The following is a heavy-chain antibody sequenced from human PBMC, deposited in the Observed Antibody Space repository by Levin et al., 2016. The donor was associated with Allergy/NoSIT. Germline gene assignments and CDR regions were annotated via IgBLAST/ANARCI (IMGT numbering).Heavy chain of an antibody. V-gene: IGHV5-51*01. CDR2: IYPGDSDT. J-gene: IGHJ6*02. D-gene: IGHD4-17*01. Sequence: GESLKISCRGSGYRFTSYWIGWVRQMPGKGLEWMGIIYPGDSDTRYSPSFQGQVTISADKSISTAYLQWSSLKASDTAMYYCARHGPSPSTVTKSHYYYYFGMDVWGQGTTVTVSS. CDR1: GYRFTSYW. CDR3: ARHGPSPSTVTKSHYYYYFGMDV.